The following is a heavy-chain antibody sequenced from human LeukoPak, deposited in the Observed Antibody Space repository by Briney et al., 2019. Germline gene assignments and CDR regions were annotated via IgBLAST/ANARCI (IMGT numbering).Heavy chain of an antibody. J-gene: IGHJ4*02. CDR3: ARDRRGAGLDY. Sequence: PGGSLRLSCAASGFTFDDYAMHWVRQAPGKGLEWVSGISWNSGSIGYADSVKGRFTISRDNSKNTLYLQMNSLRAEDTAVYYCARDRRGAGLDYWGRGTLVTVSS. D-gene: IGHD3-16*01. CDR1: GFTFDDYA. CDR2: ISWNSGSI. V-gene: IGHV3-9*01.